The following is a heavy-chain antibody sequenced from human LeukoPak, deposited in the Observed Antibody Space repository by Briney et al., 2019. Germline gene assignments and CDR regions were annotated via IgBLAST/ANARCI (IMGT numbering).Heavy chain of an antibody. Sequence: KVSCKTSGGTFSSYPISWVRQAPGQGLEWMGKIIPILGIPIYAQNFQGRVTITADKSTTTAFMDLTSLTSEDTAVYYCARVQWSFYGYFDYWGQGTLVTVSS. CDR1: GGTFSSYP. D-gene: IGHD5-18*01. CDR2: IIPILGIP. V-gene: IGHV1-69*04. J-gene: IGHJ4*02. CDR3: ARVQWSFYGYFDY.